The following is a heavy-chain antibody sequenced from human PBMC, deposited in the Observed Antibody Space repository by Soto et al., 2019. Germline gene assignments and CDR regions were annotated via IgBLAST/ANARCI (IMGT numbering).Heavy chain of an antibody. D-gene: IGHD3-16*02. CDR2: ISYDGSNK. Sequence: HPGGSLRLSCAASGFTFSSYAMHWVRQAPGKGLEWVAVISYDGSNKYYADSVKGRFTISRDNSKNTLYLQMNSLRAEDTAVYYCARDAAVPYDYVWGSYRPAGWFDPWGQGTLVTVSS. V-gene: IGHV3-30-3*01. CDR1: GFTFSSYA. CDR3: ARDAAVPYDYVWGSYRPAGWFDP. J-gene: IGHJ5*02.